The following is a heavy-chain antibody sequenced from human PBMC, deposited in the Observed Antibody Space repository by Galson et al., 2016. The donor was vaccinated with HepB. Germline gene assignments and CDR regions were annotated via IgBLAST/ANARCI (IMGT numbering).Heavy chain of an antibody. CDR2: IYLSDSAP. CDR3: ARQVTVAGFSAMDV. Sequence: KVSCKVSGYTLSNSAIAWVRQMPGEGLEWMGAIYLSDSAPGHRQSFEGQVVISVDKSDRTAYLQWSILKASDTGIYYCARQVTVAGFSAMDVWGQGTTVIVSS. CDR1: GYTLSNSA. D-gene: IGHD6-19*01. V-gene: IGHV5-51*01. J-gene: IGHJ6*02.